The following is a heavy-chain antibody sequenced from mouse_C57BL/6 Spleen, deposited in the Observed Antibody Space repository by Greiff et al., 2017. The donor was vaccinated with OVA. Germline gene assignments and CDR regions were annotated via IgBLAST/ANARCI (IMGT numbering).Heavy chain of an antibody. J-gene: IGHJ3*01. V-gene: IGHV1-59*01. D-gene: IGHD1-1*01. Sequence: VQLKQPGAELVRPGTSVKLSCKASGYTFTSYWMHWVKQRPGQGLEWIGVIDPSDSYTNYNQKFKGKATLTVDTSSSTAYMQLSSLTSEDSAVYYCARDYYGSRKGWFAYWGQGTLVTVSA. CDR2: IDPSDSYT. CDR1: GYTFTSYW. CDR3: ARDYYGSRKGWFAY.